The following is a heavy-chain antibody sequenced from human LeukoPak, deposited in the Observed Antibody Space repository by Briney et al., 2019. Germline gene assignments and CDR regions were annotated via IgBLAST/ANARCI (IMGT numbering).Heavy chain of an antibody. Sequence: PSETLSLTCTVSGASVSSASYWTWIRQPPGKGVEWIAHIYNGVNTNYNPSLRSRVTISVDTSKNQFSLRLNSVTAADTAVYYCARSRAFNSGAFDPWGQGSLVTVSS. V-gene: IGHV4-61*01. CDR3: ARSRAFNSGAFDP. CDR2: IYNGVNT. D-gene: IGHD1-26*01. CDR1: GASVSSASY. J-gene: IGHJ5*02.